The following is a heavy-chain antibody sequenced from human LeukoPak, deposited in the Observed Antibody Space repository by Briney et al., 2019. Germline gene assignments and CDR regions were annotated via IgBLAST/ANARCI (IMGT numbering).Heavy chain of an antibody. D-gene: IGHD4-17*01. J-gene: IGHJ3*02. CDR3: ARDLEVTTVYRTARANAVDI. CDR1: GFTSSSYW. Sequence: GGSLRLSCAVSGFTSSSYWMSRVRQAPGKGLEWVANIKQDGSEKYYVDSVKGRFTISRDNAKNSLYLQMSSLRAEDTAVYYCARDLEVTTVYRTARANAVDIWGQGTMVTVSS. V-gene: IGHV3-7*03. CDR2: IKQDGSEK.